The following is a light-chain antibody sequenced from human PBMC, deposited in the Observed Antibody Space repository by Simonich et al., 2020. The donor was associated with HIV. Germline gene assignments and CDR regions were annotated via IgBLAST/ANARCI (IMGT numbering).Light chain of an antibody. CDR2: GAS. V-gene: IGKV1-39*01. CDR3: QQSYSTPLT. Sequence: DIQITQSPSSLSASVGDRVTITCRARQSISSYLNWDQQKPGKAPKLLIYGASSLQSGVPSRFSGSGSGTDFTLTISSLQPEDFATYYCQQSYSTPLTFGGGTKVEIK. J-gene: IGKJ4*01. CDR1: QSISSY.